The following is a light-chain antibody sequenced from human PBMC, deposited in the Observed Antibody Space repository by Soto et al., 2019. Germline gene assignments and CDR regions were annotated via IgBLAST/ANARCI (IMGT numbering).Light chain of an antibody. CDR3: QQVYGHPPA. CDR2: GAS. CDR1: QGIRHY. Sequence: DIQLTQSPSFLSAPVGARVTITCRASQGIRHYLAWYQQKPGKAPSLLMYGASTLQSGVPSRFSGSGSGTEFTLTISSLQPEDVATYFCQQVYGHPPAFGPGTRLDIK. J-gene: IGKJ5*01. V-gene: IGKV1-9*01.